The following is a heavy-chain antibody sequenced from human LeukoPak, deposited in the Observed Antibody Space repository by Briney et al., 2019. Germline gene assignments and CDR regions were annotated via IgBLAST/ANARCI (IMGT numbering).Heavy chain of an antibody. CDR3: AKDQDWLKPHNPVYYFDY. Sequence: PGGSLRLSCAASGFTFSNYAMSWVRQAPGKGLEWVSAIGGSGDTTYYADSVKGRFTISRDNSKNTLYLQMNSLRAEDTAVYYCAKDQDWLKPHNPVYYFDYWGQGTLVTVSS. CDR1: GFTFSNYA. CDR2: IGGSGDTT. J-gene: IGHJ4*02. D-gene: IGHD3/OR15-3a*01. V-gene: IGHV3-23*01.